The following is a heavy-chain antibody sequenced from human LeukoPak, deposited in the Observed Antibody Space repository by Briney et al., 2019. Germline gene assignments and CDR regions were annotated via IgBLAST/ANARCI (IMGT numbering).Heavy chain of an antibody. CDR1: GITLSNYG. V-gene: IGHV3-23*01. CDR3: AKRGVVIRVILVGFHKEAYYFDS. Sequence: PGRSLRLSCAVSGITLSNYGMSWVRQAPGKGLEWVAGISDSGGRTNYADSVKGRFTISRDNPKNTLYLQMNSLRADDTAVYFCAKRGVVIRVILVGFHKEAYYFDSWGQGALVTVSS. CDR2: ISDSGGRT. D-gene: IGHD3-22*01. J-gene: IGHJ4*02.